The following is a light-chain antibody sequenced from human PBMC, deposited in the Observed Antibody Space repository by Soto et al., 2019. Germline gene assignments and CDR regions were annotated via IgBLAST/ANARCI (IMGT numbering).Light chain of an antibody. CDR2: GAS. Sequence: EIVLTQSPATLSLSPGERATLSCRASQSVSGSYLAWYQQKPGQAPRLLIYGASTRATGIPARFSGSGSGTEFTLTISSLQSEDFAVYYCQQYNNWPRTFGQGTKVDIK. J-gene: IGKJ1*01. V-gene: IGKV3-15*01. CDR1: QSVSGSY. CDR3: QQYNNWPRT.